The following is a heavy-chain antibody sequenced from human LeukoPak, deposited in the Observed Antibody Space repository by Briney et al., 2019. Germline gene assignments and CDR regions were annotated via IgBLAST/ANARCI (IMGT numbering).Heavy chain of an antibody. D-gene: IGHD3-22*01. V-gene: IGHV3-33*01. CDR2: IWYDGSNK. CDR3: AIAHHYYGSSGLFDY. Sequence: GGSLRLSCAASGFTFSSYGMHWVRQAPGKGLEWVAVIWYDGSNKYYADSVKGRFTISRDNSKNTLYLQMNSLRAEDTAVYYCAIAHHYYGSSGLFDYWGQGTLVTVSS. CDR1: GFTFSSYG. J-gene: IGHJ4*02.